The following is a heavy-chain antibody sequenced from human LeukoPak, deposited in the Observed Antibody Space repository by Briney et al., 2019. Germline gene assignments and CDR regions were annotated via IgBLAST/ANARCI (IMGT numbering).Heavy chain of an antibody. CDR1: GGSISSYY. CDR2: IYYSGSA. V-gene: IGHV4-59*01. D-gene: IGHD7-27*01. Sequence: SETLSLTCTVSGGSISSYYWSWIRQPPGKGLEWIGYIYYSGSADYNPSLKSRVTISVDTSKNQFSLKLSSVTAADTAVYYCARVGTNWGSDYWGQGTLVTVSS. J-gene: IGHJ4*02. CDR3: ARVGTNWGSDY.